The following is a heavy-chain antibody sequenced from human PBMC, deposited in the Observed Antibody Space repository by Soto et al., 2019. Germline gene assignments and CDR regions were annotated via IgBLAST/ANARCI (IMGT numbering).Heavy chain of an antibody. V-gene: IGHV3-7*01. J-gene: IGHJ4*02. CDR2: IKEDGSEK. CDR3: SRDVVVGAKALNY. Sequence: PGGSLRLSCGASGFTFSNYWITWVRQAPGKGLEWVANIKEDGSEKHYVDSVKGRFTISRDNAKNSLYLQMNSLRVEDTAVYFCSRDVVVGAKALNYWGQGALVTVSS. CDR1: GFTFSNYW. D-gene: IGHD2-15*01.